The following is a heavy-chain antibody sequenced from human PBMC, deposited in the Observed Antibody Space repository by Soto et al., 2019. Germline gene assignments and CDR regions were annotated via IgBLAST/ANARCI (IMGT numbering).Heavy chain of an antibody. V-gene: IGHV3-30-3*01. Sequence: AGGSLRLSCAASGFTFSRFSMHWVRQAPGKGLAWVAVISYDGNNKHFAESVKGRFSISRDDSKNTVYLEMNNLRGDDSAVYYCARDHGMFLSYYYYRMDVWGQGTTVTVSS. CDR3: ARDHGMFLSYYYYRMDV. D-gene: IGHD3-10*02. CDR2: ISYDGNNK. J-gene: IGHJ6*02. CDR1: GFTFSRFS.